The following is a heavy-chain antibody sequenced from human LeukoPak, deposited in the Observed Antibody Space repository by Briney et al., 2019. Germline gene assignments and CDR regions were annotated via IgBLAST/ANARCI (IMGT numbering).Heavy chain of an antibody. Sequence: SETLSLTCTVSGGSVSSGSYYWSWIRQPPGTGLEWIGYIYYSGSTNYNPSLKSRVTISVDTSKNQFSLKLSSVTAADTAVYYCARRAGDYADAFDIWGQGTMVTVSS. D-gene: IGHD4-17*01. J-gene: IGHJ3*02. CDR2: IYYSGST. CDR3: ARRAGDYADAFDI. V-gene: IGHV4-61*01. CDR1: GGSVSSGSYY.